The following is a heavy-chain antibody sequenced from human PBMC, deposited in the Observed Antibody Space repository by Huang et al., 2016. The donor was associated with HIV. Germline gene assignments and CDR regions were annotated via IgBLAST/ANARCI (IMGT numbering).Heavy chain of an antibody. CDR2: SIPIFATE. D-gene: IGHD4-17*01. J-gene: IGHJ4*02. Sequence: QVQLVQSGAEVVKPGSSVKVSCKASGGTLSSHSISWGRQAPGQGLEWRGWSIPIFATENYARIFQGRVTSTADEATSTVYLELTSLRSDDTAVYYCASVHGDYEDYFFDYWGQGTLVIVSS. V-gene: IGHV1-69*13. CDR3: ASVHGDYEDYFFDY. CDR1: GGTLSSHS.